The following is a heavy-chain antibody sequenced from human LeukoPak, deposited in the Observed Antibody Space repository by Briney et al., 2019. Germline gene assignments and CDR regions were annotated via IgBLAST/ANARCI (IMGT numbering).Heavy chain of an antibody. CDR2: IYYSGST. Sequence: PGGPLRLSCAASGFTFSSYAMSWVRQAPGKGLEWIGSIYYSGSTYYNPSLKSRVTISVDTSKNQFSLKLSSVTAADTAVYYCARTDSSGLFDIWGQGTMVTVSS. CDR1: GFTFSSYA. CDR3: ARTDSSGLFDI. D-gene: IGHD3-22*01. J-gene: IGHJ3*02. V-gene: IGHV4-38-2*01.